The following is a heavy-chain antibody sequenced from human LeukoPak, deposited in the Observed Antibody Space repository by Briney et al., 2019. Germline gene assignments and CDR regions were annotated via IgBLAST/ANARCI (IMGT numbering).Heavy chain of an antibody. V-gene: IGHV3-11*01. CDR1: GLTFSDYY. Sequence: GGSLRLSCATSGLTFSDYYMRWIRQAPGKGLEWIAYIRSNGSTIYYADSVKVRFTISRDNARKSVYLQMNSPRAEDTAIYYCARTQQWLLSGFDPWGQGTLVTVSS. CDR2: IRSNGSTI. D-gene: IGHD6-19*01. J-gene: IGHJ5*02. CDR3: ARTQQWLLSGFDP.